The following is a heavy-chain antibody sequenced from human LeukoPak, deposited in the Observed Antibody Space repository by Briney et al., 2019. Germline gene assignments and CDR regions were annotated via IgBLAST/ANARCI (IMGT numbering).Heavy chain of an antibody. J-gene: IGHJ3*02. CDR1: GFTFSSYA. CDR3: AKDSYGQQLVRGAFDI. V-gene: IGHV3-23*01. Sequence: GGSLRLSCAASGFTFSSYAMSWVRQAPGKGLEWVSAIGGSGGSTYYADSVKGRFTISRDNSKNTLYLQMNSLRAEDTAVYYCAKDSYGQQLVRGAFDIWGQGTMVTVSS. CDR2: IGGSGGST. D-gene: IGHD6-13*01.